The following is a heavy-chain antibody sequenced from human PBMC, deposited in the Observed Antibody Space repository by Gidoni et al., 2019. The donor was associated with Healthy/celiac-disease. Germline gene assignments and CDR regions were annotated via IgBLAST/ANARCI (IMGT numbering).Heavy chain of an antibody. D-gene: IGHD3-10*01. J-gene: IGHJ4*02. CDR2: ISSSSSYI. CDR1: GVTFSSYS. V-gene: IGHV3-21*01. CDR3: ARAKTYGSGSYYREGVFLIDY. Sequence: EVQLVESGGGLVKPGGSLRLSCAASGVTFSSYSMNLVRQAPGKGLELVSSISSSSSYIYYADSVKGRFTISRDNAKNSLYLQMNSLRAEDTAVYDCARAKTYGSGSYYREGVFLIDYWGQGTLVTVSS.